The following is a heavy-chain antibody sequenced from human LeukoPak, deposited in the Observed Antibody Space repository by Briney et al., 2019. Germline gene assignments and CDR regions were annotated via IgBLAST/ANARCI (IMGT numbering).Heavy chain of an antibody. CDR1: EFSFSTYW. Sequence: GGSLRLSCAASEFSFSTYWMSWVRQAPGKGLEWVANIKEDGTEKYYVGSVKDRFTISRDNAKKSLYLQMNSLRDDDTAVYFCARSPAGDAWPPAYYMDVWGKGTTVTVSS. J-gene: IGHJ6*03. D-gene: IGHD3-10*01. CDR3: ARSPAGDAWPPAYYMDV. CDR2: IKEDGTEK. V-gene: IGHV3-7*01.